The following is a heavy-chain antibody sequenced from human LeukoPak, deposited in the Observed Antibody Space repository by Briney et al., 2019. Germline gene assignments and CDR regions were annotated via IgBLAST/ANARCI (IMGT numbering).Heavy chain of an antibody. CDR1: GFTFSSYS. Sequence: GGSLRLSCAASGFTFSSYSMNWVRQAPGKGLEFVSAISGNGGTTYYANSAKGRFTISRDNSKNTLYLQMGSLRAEDMAVYFCARASITDSSYFDYWGQGTLVTVSS. CDR3: ARASITDSSYFDY. J-gene: IGHJ4*02. V-gene: IGHV3-64*01. D-gene: IGHD3-3*01. CDR2: ISGNGGTT.